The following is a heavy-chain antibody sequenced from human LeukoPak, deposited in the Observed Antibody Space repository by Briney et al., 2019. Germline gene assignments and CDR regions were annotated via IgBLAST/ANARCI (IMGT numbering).Heavy chain of an antibody. CDR1: GGSFSDYY. V-gene: IGHV4-34*01. J-gene: IGHJ6*03. CDR2: IYYSGST. Sequence: SETLSLTCAVYGGSFSDYYWGWIRQPPGKGLEWIGSIYYSGSTYYNPSLKSRVTISVDTSKNQFSLKLSSVTAADTAVYYCARGYCSGGSCYSYYYYNYMDVWGKGTTVTVSS. CDR3: ARGYCSGGSCYSYYYYNYMDV. D-gene: IGHD2-15*01.